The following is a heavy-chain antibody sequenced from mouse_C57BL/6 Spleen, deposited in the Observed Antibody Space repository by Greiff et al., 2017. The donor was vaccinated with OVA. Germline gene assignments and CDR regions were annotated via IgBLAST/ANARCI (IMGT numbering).Heavy chain of an antibody. D-gene: IGHD2-1*01. Sequence: EVQRVESEGGLVQPGSSMKLSCTASGFTFSDYYMAWVRQVPEKGLEWVANINYDGSSTYYLDSLKSRFIISRDNAKNILYLQMSSLKSEDTATYYCARDGIYYGNFYAMDYWGQGTSVTVSS. CDR2: INYDGSST. CDR3: ARDGIYYGNFYAMDY. CDR1: GFTFSDYY. V-gene: IGHV5-16*01. J-gene: IGHJ4*01.